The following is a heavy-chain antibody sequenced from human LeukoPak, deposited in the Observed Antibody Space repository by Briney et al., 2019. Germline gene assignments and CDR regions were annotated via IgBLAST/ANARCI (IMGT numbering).Heavy chain of an antibody. CDR2: SRNKAHSYTT. J-gene: IGHJ4*02. CDR1: GVTLSDHH. V-gene: IGHV3-72*01. Sequence: GGSLRLSCAASGVTLSDHHMDWVRQPPGKGLEWIGRSRNKAHSYTTEYAASVKGRFAISRDDSNNSLYLQMNSLNSKDTAVYYCARVRYGGYDFDQWGQGTLVTVSS. D-gene: IGHD4-17*01. CDR3: ARVRYGGYDFDQ.